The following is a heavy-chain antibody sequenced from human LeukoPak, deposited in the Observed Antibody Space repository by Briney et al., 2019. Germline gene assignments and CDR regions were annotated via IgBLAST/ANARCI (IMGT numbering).Heavy chain of an antibody. CDR3: ARGVSNTRGDWFDP. Sequence: SQTLSLTCAISGDSVSSNSAAWNWIRQSPSRGLEWLGRTYYRSKWYNDYALSVKSRITINPDTSKNQFSLQLRSVTPEDTAVYYCARGVSNTRGDWFDPWGQGTLVTVSS. J-gene: IGHJ5*02. V-gene: IGHV6-1*01. CDR2: TYYRSKWYN. D-gene: IGHD2-2*01. CDR1: GDSVSSNSAA.